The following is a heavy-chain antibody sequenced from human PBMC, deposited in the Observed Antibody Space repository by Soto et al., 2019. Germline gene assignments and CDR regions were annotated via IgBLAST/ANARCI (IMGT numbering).Heavy chain of an antibody. CDR2: IYHSGST. D-gene: IGHD5-18*01. J-gene: IGHJ4*02. Sequence: PSETLSLTCAVSGGSISSSNWWSWVRQPPGKGLEWIGEIYHSGSTNYNPSLKSRVTISVDKSKNQFSLKLSSVTAADTAVYYCASLLRRGYSYGYFDYWGQGTLVTVSS. V-gene: IGHV4-4*02. CDR3: ASLLRRGYSYGYFDY. CDR1: GGSISSSNW.